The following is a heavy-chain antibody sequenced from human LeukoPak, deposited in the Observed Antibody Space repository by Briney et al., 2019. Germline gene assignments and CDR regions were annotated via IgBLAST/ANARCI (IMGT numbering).Heavy chain of an antibody. Sequence: GGSQRLSCAASGFTFSSYSMNWVRQAPGKGLEWVSSISSSGSYIYYADSVKGRFTISRDNSKNTLYLQMNSLRAEDTAIYYCAKGTQVYYYASGSVNDYWGQGTLVTVSS. J-gene: IGHJ4*02. CDR1: GFTFSSYS. CDR2: ISSSGSYI. CDR3: AKGTQVYYYASGSVNDY. D-gene: IGHD3-10*01. V-gene: IGHV3-21*04.